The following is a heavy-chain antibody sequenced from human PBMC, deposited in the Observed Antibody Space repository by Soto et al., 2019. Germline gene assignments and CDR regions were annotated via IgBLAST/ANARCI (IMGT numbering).Heavy chain of an antibody. Sequence: QVQLQESGPGLVKPSQTLSLTCTVSGGSISSGDYYWSWIRQPPGKGLEWIGYIYYSGSTYYNPYITSRVTISVDTSKNQFSLKLSSVTAADTAVYYCARQVTVTHFDYWGQGTLVTVSS. J-gene: IGHJ4*02. CDR1: GGSISSGDYY. CDR3: ARQVTVTHFDY. D-gene: IGHD4-17*01. V-gene: IGHV4-30-4*01. CDR2: IYYSGST.